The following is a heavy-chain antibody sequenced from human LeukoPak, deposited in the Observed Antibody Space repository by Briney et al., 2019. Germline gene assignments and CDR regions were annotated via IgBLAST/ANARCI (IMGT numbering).Heavy chain of an antibody. V-gene: IGHV3-9*01. CDR1: GFTFDDYA. CDR3: AKGLTYYYDSSGYYFDY. Sequence: GGSLRLSCAASGFTFDDYAMHWVRQAPGKGLEWVSGISWNSGSIGYADSVKGRFTISRDNAKNSPYLQMNSLRAEDTALYYCAKGLTYYYDSSGYYFDYWGQGTLVTVSS. D-gene: IGHD3-22*01. CDR2: ISWNSGSI. J-gene: IGHJ4*02.